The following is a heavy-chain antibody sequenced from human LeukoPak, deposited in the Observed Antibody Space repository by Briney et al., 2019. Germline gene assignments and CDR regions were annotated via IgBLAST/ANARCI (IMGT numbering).Heavy chain of an antibody. J-gene: IGHJ6*04. CDR2: ISYDGSNK. D-gene: IGHD6-19*01. CDR1: GFTFSSYG. Sequence: PGGSLRLSCAASGFTFSSYGMHWVRQAPGKGLGWVAVISYDGSNKYYADSVKGRFTISRDNSKNTLYLQMNSLRAEDTAVYYCAKDLEVRQWLGRPYYYYGMDVWGKGTTVTVSS. V-gene: IGHV3-30*18. CDR3: AKDLEVRQWLGRPYYYYGMDV.